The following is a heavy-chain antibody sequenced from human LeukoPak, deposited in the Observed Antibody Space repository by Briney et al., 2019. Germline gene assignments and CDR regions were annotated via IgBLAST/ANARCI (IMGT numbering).Heavy chain of an antibody. J-gene: IGHJ4*02. CDR2: ISSSSSYI. CDR3: ARDGSEGDIVVVPAAKY. CDR1: GFTFSSYE. V-gene: IGHV3-21*01. Sequence: GGSLRLSCAASGFTFSSYEMNWVRQAPGKGLEWVSSISSSSSYIYYADSVKGRFTISRDNAKNSLYLQMNSLRAEDTAVYYCARDGSEGDIVVVPAAKYWGQGTLVTVSS. D-gene: IGHD2-2*01.